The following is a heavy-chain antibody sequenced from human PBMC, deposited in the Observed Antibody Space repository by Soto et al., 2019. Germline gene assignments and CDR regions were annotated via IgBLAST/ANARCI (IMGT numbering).Heavy chain of an antibody. D-gene: IGHD1-1*01. Sequence: QVHLVESGGGVVQPGRSLRLSCAASGLNFNRNGMHWVRQAPGKGLEWVAVIWYDGSKESYSDSVKGRLTISRDNSKNMLYLQMNSVRVEDTAVYFCARDMSAGNYFYDGRDVWGQGTTVTVSS. CDR1: GLNFNRNG. J-gene: IGHJ6*02. CDR3: ARDMSAGNYFYDGRDV. CDR2: IWYDGSKE. V-gene: IGHV3-33*01.